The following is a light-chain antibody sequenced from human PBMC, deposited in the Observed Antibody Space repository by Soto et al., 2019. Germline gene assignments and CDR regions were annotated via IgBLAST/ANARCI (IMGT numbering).Light chain of an antibody. CDR2: GAY. CDR3: QQYGTAPWT. V-gene: IGKV3-20*01. CDR1: QSVINSY. Sequence: GSSPSPCAVSLSYGERATLXCSSSQSVINSYLAWYQQKPGQAPRLLLYGAYNRATGIPDRFSGSGSGTDFTLTISRLEPEDFAGYYCQQYGTAPWTVGQGTKVDIK. J-gene: IGKJ1*01.